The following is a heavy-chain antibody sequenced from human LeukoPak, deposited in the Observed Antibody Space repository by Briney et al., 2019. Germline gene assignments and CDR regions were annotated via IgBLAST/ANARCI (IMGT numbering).Heavy chain of an antibody. J-gene: IGHJ4*02. CDR2: IGGSGAIA. CDR1: GFTFSSYT. Sequence: GGSLRLSCATSGFTFSSYTMSWVHQAPGKGLEWVSIIGGSGAIAYYSDSVKGRFTISRDNSKNTLYLQMNSLRAEDTAVYYCARDYPSPKAPFDFWGQGTLVTVSS. V-gene: IGHV3-23*01. CDR3: ARDYPSPKAPFDF.